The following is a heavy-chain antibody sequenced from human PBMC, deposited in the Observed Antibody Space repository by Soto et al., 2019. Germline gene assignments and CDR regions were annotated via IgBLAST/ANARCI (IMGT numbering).Heavy chain of an antibody. V-gene: IGHV3-48*03. CDR3: ARDRSGEYCSGGSCYSDYYYYGMDV. J-gene: IGHJ6*02. CDR2: ISSSGSTI. D-gene: IGHD2-15*01. Sequence: GGSLRLSCAASGFTFSSYEMNWVRQAQGKGLEWVSYISSSGSTIYYADSVKGRFTISRDNAKNSLYLQMNSLRAEDTAVYYCARDRSGEYCSGGSCYSDYYYYGMDVWGQGTTVTVSS. CDR1: GFTFSSYE.